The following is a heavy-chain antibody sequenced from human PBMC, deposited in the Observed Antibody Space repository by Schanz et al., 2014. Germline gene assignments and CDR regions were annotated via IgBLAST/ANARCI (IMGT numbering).Heavy chain of an antibody. V-gene: IGHV3-53*01. D-gene: IGHD3-3*01. CDR3: XXXXKAHHLTGRPGWSDGXXV. CDR2: IYXDGRT. Sequence: EVQLVESGGGLIQPGGSLRLSCVASGFTVSSNYMSWVRQAPGKGLEWVSVIYXDGRTYYGYSVKGRXXXSGDNSKNTLFLXXXSLRVEDTAIYYXXXXXKAHHLTGRPGWSDGXXVWGQGTT. J-gene: IGHJ6*02. CDR1: GFTVSSNY.